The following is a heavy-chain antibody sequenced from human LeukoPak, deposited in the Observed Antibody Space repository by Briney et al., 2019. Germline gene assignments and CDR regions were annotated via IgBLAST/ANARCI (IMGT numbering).Heavy chain of an antibody. CDR3: ARIGQTYGSGSPIDY. V-gene: IGHV3-23*01. J-gene: IGHJ4*02. CDR1: GFTFSSHA. Sequence: GGSLRLSCAASGFTFSSHAISWVRQSPGKGLEWVSAISGNGGGTYYADSVKGRFTISRDNSKNTLYLQMNSLRAEDTAVYYCARIGQTYGSGSPIDYWGQGTLVTVSS. CDR2: ISGNGGGT. D-gene: IGHD3-10*01.